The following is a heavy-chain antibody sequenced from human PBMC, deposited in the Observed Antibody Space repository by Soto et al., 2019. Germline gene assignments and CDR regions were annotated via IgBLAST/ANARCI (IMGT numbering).Heavy chain of an antibody. CDR1: KYTFITYG. CDR2: ITPYNGNT. D-gene: IGHD2-2*01. Sequence: ASVKVSCKASKYTFITYGITWVRQAPGQGLEWVGWITPYNGNTNYGQNFQGRVTMTADTSTSTAYMELGSLTTDDTAVYYCARDTSFYFDYWGQGTRVTVSS. V-gene: IGHV1-18*01. CDR3: ARDTSFYFDY. J-gene: IGHJ4*02.